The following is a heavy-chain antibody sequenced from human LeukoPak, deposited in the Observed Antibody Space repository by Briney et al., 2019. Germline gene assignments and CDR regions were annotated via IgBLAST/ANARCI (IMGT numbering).Heavy chain of an antibody. J-gene: IGHJ3*02. Sequence: ASVKVSCKVSGYTLTELSMHWVRQAPGKGLEWMGGFDPEDGETIYAQKFQGRVTMTEDTSTDTAYMELSSLRSEDTAVYYCATLCVGELRTYVYDAFDIWGQGTMATVSS. CDR3: ATLCVGELRTYVYDAFDI. CDR1: GYTLTELS. D-gene: IGHD1-26*01. V-gene: IGHV1-24*01. CDR2: FDPEDGET.